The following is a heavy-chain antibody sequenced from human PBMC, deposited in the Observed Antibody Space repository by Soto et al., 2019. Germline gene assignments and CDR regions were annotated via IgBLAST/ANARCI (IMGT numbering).Heavy chain of an antibody. CDR1: GGSFSGYY. Sequence: PSETLSLTCAVYGGSFSGYYWSWIRQPPGKGLEWIGEINHSGSTNYNPSLKSRVTISVDTSKNQFSLKLSSVTAADTAVYYCAMQVVIPYYFDYWGQGTLVTVSS. D-gene: IGHD3-22*01. J-gene: IGHJ4*02. CDR3: AMQVVIPYYFDY. CDR2: INHSGST. V-gene: IGHV4-34*01.